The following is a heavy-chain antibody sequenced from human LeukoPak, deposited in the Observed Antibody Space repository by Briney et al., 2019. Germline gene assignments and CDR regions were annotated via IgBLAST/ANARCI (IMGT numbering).Heavy chain of an antibody. J-gene: IGHJ5*02. CDR1: GYTLTELS. CDR3: ATVGGIAAAGSRNWFDP. D-gene: IGHD6-13*01. CDR2: FDPEDGET. Sequence: ASVKVSCKVSGYTLTELSMHWVRQAPGKGFEWMGGFDPEDGETIYAQKFQGRVTMTEDTSTDTAYMELSSLRSEDTAVYYCATVGGIAAAGSRNWFDPWGQGTLVTVSS. V-gene: IGHV1-24*01.